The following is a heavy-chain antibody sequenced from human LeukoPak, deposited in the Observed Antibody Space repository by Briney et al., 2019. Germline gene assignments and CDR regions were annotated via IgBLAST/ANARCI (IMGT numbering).Heavy chain of an antibody. CDR2: IIPILGIA. J-gene: IGHJ3*02. D-gene: IGHD3-22*01. V-gene: IGHV1-69*02. CDR3: HYYDSSGYYDAFDI. CDR1: GGTFSSYT. Sequence: SVKVSCKASGGTFSSYTISWVRQAPGQGLEWMGRIIPILGIANYAQKFQGRVTITADKSTSTAYTELSSLRSDDTAVYYCHYYDSSGYYDAFDIWGQGTMVTVSS.